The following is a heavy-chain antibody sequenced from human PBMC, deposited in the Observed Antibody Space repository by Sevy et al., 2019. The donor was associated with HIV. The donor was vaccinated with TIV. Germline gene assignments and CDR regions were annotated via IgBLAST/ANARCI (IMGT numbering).Heavy chain of an antibody. CDR2: VSSSSGYI. CDR1: GFIFSTYS. CDR3: ARGHVVVPGAAPYYYYHMDV. D-gene: IGHD2-2*01. Sequence: GGSLRLSCAASGFIFSTYSMNWVRQAPGKGLEWVSSVSSSSGYIYYADSVKGRFTTSRDNAKNSLYLEMNSLRAEDTAVYFCARGHVVVPGAAPYYYYHMDVWGKGTTVTVSS. V-gene: IGHV3-21*01. J-gene: IGHJ6*03.